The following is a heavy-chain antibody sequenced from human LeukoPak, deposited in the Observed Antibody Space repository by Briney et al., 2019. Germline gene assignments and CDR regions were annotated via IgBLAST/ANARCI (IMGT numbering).Heavy chain of an antibody. Sequence: ASVKVSCKASGYTFTGYHMHWVRQAPGQGLEWMGWINPNSGGTNYAQKFQGRVTMTRDTSISTAYMELSRLRSDDTAVYYCARGGEDSGYYALPFDYWGQGTLVTVSS. CDR1: GYTFTGYH. D-gene: IGHD3-22*01. J-gene: IGHJ4*02. CDR3: ARGGEDSGYYALPFDY. CDR2: INPNSGGT. V-gene: IGHV1-2*02.